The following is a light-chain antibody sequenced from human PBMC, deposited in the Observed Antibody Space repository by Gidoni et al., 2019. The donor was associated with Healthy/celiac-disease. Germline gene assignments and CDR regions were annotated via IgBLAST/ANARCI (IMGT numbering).Light chain of an antibody. V-gene: IGKV1-39*01. CDR3: QQSYSTPRT. J-gene: IGKJ2*01. Sequence: IKMTHSPSSLSPAVGDRVTITCRASQSISSYLNWYQQKPGKAPKLLIYAASSLQRGVPSRFSGSGWGTDFTLTSSSLQPENFATYYCQQSYSTPRTFGQGTKLEIK. CDR2: AAS. CDR1: QSISSY.